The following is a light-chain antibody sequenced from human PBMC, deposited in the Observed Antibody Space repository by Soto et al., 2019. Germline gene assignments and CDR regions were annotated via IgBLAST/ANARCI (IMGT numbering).Light chain of an antibody. J-gene: IGKJ5*01. V-gene: IGKV1D-16*01. CDR3: QQYNSYPIT. CDR2: GSS. CDR1: QGIGNW. Sequence: DIQMTQSPSSLSASVGDRVTITCRASQGIGNWLAWYQQKPEKAPKSLIYGSSTLQGGVPSRFSGSASGTDFTLTISSLQPEDFATYYCQQYNSYPITFGQGTRLEI.